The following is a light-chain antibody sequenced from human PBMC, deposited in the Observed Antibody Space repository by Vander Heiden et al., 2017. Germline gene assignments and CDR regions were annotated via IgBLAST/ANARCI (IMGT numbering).Light chain of an antibody. Sequence: DVVMTQTPLSLSVTPGQPASIPCQSRQSRLHRDGKTYLCWYLQKPGQPPQLLIYEVSNRFSGVPDRFSGSGSGTDFTLKSSRVEAEDVGIYYCRQGIQLPQTFGQGTKVEVK. V-gene: IGKV2D-29*01. CDR2: EVS. CDR1: QSRLHRDGKTY. CDR3: RQGIQLPQT. J-gene: IGKJ1*01.